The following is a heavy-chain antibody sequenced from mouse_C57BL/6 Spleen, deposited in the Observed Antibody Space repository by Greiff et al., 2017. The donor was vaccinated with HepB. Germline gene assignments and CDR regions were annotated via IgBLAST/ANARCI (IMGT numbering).Heavy chain of an antibody. CDR3: TTPLWLRQDFDY. CDR1: GFNIKDDY. V-gene: IGHV14-4*01. CDR2: IDPENGDT. D-gene: IGHD2-2*01. Sequence: VHVKQSGAELVRPGASVKLSCTASGFNIKDDYMHWVKQRPEQGLEWIGWIDPENGDTEYASKFQGKATITADTSSNTAYLQLSSLTSEDTAVYYCTTPLWLRQDFDYWGQGTTLTVSS. J-gene: IGHJ2*01.